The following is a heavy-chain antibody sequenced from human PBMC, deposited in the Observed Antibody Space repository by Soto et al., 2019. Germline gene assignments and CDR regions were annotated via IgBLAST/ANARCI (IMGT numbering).Heavy chain of an antibody. CDR3: AKDARPLRPGAFDI. V-gene: IGHV3-30*18. Sequence: GGSLRLSCAASGFTFSSYGMHWVRQAPGKGLEWVAVISYDGSNKYYADSVKGRFTISRDNSKNTLYLQMNSLRAEDTAVYYCAKDARPLRPGAFDIWGQGTMVTVSS. CDR1: GFTFSSYG. J-gene: IGHJ3*02. CDR2: ISYDGSNK. D-gene: IGHD4-17*01.